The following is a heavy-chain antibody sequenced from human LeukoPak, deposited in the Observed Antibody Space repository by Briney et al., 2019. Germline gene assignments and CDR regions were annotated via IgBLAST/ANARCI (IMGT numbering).Heavy chain of an antibody. Sequence: PGGSLRLSCAVSGFTLSNYSMNWVRQAPGKGLEWISYISGSGFTIHYADSVKGRFTISRDNAKNSLYLQMNSLRAEDTALYYCARVSDISVAAYFDYWGQGTLVTVSS. D-gene: IGHD6-19*01. CDR2: ISGSGFTI. J-gene: IGHJ4*02. V-gene: IGHV3-48*04. CDR3: ARVSDISVAAYFDY. CDR1: GFTLSNYS.